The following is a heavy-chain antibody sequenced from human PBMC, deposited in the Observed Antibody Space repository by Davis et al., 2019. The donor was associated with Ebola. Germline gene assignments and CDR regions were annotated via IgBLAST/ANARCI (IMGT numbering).Heavy chain of an antibody. J-gene: IGHJ4*02. V-gene: IGHV4-59*08. CDR3: ARATYDSSGYYFDY. D-gene: IGHD3-22*01. Sequence: MPSETLSLTCTVSGGSISNYYWSWIRQPPGKGLEWIGYIYYSGSTNYNPSLRSRVTISVDTSRNQFSLKLNSVTAADTAVYYCARATYDSSGYYFDYWGQGTLVTVSS. CDR2: IYYSGST. CDR1: GGSISNYY.